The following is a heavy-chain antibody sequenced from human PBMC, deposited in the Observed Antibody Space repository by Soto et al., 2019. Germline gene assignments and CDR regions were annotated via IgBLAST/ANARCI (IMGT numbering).Heavy chain of an antibody. J-gene: IGHJ6*02. D-gene: IGHD3-3*01. V-gene: IGHV1-69*13. CDR1: GGTFSSYA. CDR2: IIPIFGTA. CDR3: ARVRLTPRHDFWSGPIRDYYYYGMDV. Sequence: GASVKVSCKASGGTFSSYAISWVRQAPGQGLEWMGGIIPIFGTANYAQKFQGRVTITADESTSTAYMELSSLRSEDTAVYYCARVRLTPRHDFWSGPIRDYYYYGMDVWGQGTTVTVSS.